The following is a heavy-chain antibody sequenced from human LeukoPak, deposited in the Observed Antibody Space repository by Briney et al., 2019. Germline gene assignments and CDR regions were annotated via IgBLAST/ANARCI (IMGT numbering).Heavy chain of an antibody. CDR2: IIPIFGTA. CDR3: ARRPISYGELHAFDI. D-gene: IGHD1-26*01. J-gene: IGHJ3*02. CDR1: VGTFISYA. V-gene: IGHV1-69*05. Sequence: SVKVSCKASVGTFISYAISWVRQAPGQGLEWMGGIIPIFGTANYAQKFQGRVTITTDESTSTAYMELSSLRSEDTAVYYCARRPISYGELHAFDIWGQGTMVTVSS.